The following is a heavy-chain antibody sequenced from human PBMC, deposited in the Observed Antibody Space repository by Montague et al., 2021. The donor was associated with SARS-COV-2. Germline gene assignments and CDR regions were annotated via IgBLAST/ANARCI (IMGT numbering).Heavy chain of an antibody. Sequence: SETLSLTCTVSGDSFNTYYWSWVRQPPGKGLELIGYISYSGSTNSNPSPTSRVTISLDTSTNQFSLTLTSMTAADTAVYYCSSGSGSFEVDLAYWGQGALVAVSP. CDR2: ISYSGST. D-gene: IGHD1-26*01. J-gene: IGHJ4*02. V-gene: IGHV4-59*13. CDR1: GDSFNTYY. CDR3: SSGSGSFEVDLAY.